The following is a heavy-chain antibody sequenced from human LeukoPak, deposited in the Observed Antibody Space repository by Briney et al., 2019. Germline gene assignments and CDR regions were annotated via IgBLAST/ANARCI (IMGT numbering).Heavy chain of an antibody. Sequence: SETLSLTCTVSGGSISSYYWCWIRQPPRQGLEWIGYIYYSGSTNYNPSLKSRVTISVDTSKNQFSLKLSSVTAADTAVYYCARGAMVRGVIYYYYGMDVWGQGTTVTVSS. D-gene: IGHD3-10*01. J-gene: IGHJ6*02. CDR3: ARGAMVRGVIYYYYGMDV. CDR1: GGSISSYY. V-gene: IGHV4-59*01. CDR2: IYYSGST.